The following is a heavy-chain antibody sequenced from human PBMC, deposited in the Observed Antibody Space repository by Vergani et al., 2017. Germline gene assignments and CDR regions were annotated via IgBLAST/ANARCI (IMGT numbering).Heavy chain of an antibody. CDR1: GGSISSRSYY. Sequence: QLQLQESGPGLVKPSETLSLPCTVSGGSISSRSYYWGWIRQPPGKGLEWIGSINYSGSTYYNPSLKSRVTISVDTSKNQFSLKLSSVTAADTAVYYCARRTTMVRGVLVIATYYFDYWGQGTLVTVSS. V-gene: IGHV4-39*01. J-gene: IGHJ4*02. CDR3: ARRTTMVRGVLVIATYYFDY. D-gene: IGHD3-10*01. CDR2: INYSGST.